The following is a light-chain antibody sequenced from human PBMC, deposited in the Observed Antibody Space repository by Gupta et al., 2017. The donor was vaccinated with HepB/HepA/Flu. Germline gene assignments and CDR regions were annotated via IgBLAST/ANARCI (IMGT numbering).Light chain of an antibody. CDR3: AESDASRNGPV. CDR1: GSTIGNNA. CDR2: SNN. V-gene: IGLV1-44*01. Sequence: QSVLSQPLSASGTPGQRVTISCSGTGSTIGNNALNCYQQLPGKEPKRLIVSNNQRPSGVPDRFSCYKSCTYASPETIGVQSEEEAYDYCAESDASRNGPVFGGGTKLTVL. J-gene: IGLJ2*01.